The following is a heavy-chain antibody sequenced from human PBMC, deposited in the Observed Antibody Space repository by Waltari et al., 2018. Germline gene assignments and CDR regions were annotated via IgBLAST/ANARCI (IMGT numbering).Heavy chain of an antibody. J-gene: IGHJ6*03. V-gene: IGHV4-34*01. CDR1: GGSFSGYY. Sequence: QVQLQQWGAGLLKPSETLSLTCAVYGGSFSGYYRSWLRQHPGKGLGWIGEINHSGSTNYNPSLKSRVTISVDTSKNQFSLKLSSVTAADTAVYYCARGQNFWSGYYTYYYYYMDVWGKGTTVTVSS. CDR2: INHSGST. CDR3: ARGQNFWSGYYTYYYYYMDV. D-gene: IGHD3-3*01.